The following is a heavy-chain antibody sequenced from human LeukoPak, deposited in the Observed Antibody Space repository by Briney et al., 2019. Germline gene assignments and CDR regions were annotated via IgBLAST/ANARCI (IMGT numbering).Heavy chain of an antibody. CDR2: INPDGSAT. CDR1: GFTLSAYW. J-gene: IGHJ4*02. V-gene: IGHV3-7*01. D-gene: IGHD4-17*01. Sequence: PGGPLRLSCAASGFTLSAYWMSWVRQGPGKGLDWVASINPDGSATRNVAPVRGRFTISKTNAQDSPHWYMNSLTAEDTSLYYCVKLFGGVTTFDYWGQGTLVTVPS. CDR3: VKLFGGVTTFDY.